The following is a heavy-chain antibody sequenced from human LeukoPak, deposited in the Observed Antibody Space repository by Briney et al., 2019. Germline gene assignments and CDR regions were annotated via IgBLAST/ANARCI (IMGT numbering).Heavy chain of an antibody. CDR3: ARAILTASGFVWHFDL. D-gene: IGHD3-3*01. CDR2: THYSGSG. V-gene: IGHV4-31*03. J-gene: IGHJ2*01. Sequence: PSETLSFTCTVSGGSISSGSYYWTGIRQYPGKGLEWIGYTHYSGSGYNNPSLKSRVTISVDTSKSQFSLKLNSVTAADTAVYFCARAILTASGFVWHFDLWGRGTLVTVSS. CDR1: GGSISSGSYY.